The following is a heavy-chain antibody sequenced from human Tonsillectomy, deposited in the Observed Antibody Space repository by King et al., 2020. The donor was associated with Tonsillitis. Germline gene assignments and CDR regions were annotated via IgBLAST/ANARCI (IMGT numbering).Heavy chain of an antibody. D-gene: IGHD1-26*01. CDR2: IYTSGSP. CDR3: ARSLIRIMGATNASDI. J-gene: IGHJ3*02. V-gene: IGHV4-61*02. CDR1: GGSISSGRYY. Sequence: QLQESGPGLVKPSQTLSLTCTVSGGSISSGRYYWSWIRQPAGKGLEWIGRIYTSGSPNYNPSLKSRATISVDTSKNQFSLKLSPVTAADTAVYYCARSLIRIMGATNASDIWGPGTMVTVSS.